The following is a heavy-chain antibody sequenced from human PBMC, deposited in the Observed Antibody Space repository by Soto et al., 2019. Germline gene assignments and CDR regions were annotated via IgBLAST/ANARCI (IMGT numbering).Heavy chain of an antibody. CDR2: INSDGSST. Sequence: GGSLRLSCAASGFTFSSYWMHWVRQAPGKGLVWVSRINSDGSSTSYADSVKGRFTISRDNAKNTLYLQMNSLRAEDTAVYYCARDRCSTSCYNSGMDVRGHGTTVTVSS. J-gene: IGHJ6*02. V-gene: IGHV3-74*01. CDR3: ARDRCSTSCYNSGMDV. CDR1: GFTFSSYW. D-gene: IGHD2-2*02.